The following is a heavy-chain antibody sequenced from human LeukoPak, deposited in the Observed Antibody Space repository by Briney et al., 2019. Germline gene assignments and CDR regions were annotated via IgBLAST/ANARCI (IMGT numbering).Heavy chain of an antibody. V-gene: IGHV3-21*01. CDR2: ISSSSSNI. CDR1: GFTLSTYS. J-gene: IGHJ4*02. D-gene: IGHD6-13*01. Sequence: PGGSLRLSCAASGFTLSTYSMNWVRQAPGKGLEWVSSISSSSSNIYYADSVKGRFTISRDNAKNALYLQMNSLRAEDTAVYYCAKDSSLYGTSWWGNYFDYWGQGTLVTVSS. CDR3: AKDSSLYGTSWWGNYFDY.